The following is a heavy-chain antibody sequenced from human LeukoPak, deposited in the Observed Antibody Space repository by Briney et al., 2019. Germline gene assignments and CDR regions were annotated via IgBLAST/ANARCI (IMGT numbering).Heavy chain of an antibody. CDR1: GFTFSRYA. Sequence: GGSLRLSCVASGFTFSRYAMHWVRQAPGKGLEWVAVISYDGSKKDYADSVKGRFTISRDNSKNTLFLQMNSLRAEDTAVYYCARGARKGDDYGGFFDYWGQGTLVTVSS. CDR2: ISYDGSKK. D-gene: IGHD4-23*01. V-gene: IGHV3-30*04. CDR3: ARGARKGDDYGGFFDY. J-gene: IGHJ4*02.